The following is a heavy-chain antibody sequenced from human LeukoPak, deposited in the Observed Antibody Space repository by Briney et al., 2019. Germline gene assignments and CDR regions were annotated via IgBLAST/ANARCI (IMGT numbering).Heavy chain of an antibody. CDR2: ISSSSSYI. Sequence: KTGGSLRLSRAASGFTFSSYSMNWVRQAPGKGLEWVSYISSSSSYIYYADTVKGRFTISRDNAKNSLYLQMNSLRAEDTAVYYCARGPYCSGGSCYRIPTYWGQGTLVTVSS. V-gene: IGHV3-21*01. CDR1: GFTFSSYS. J-gene: IGHJ4*02. D-gene: IGHD2-15*01. CDR3: ARGPYCSGGSCYRIPTY.